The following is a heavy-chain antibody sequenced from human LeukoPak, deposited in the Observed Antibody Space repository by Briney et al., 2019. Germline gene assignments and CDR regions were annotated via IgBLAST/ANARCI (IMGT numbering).Heavy chain of an antibody. CDR2: IGSNGSPT. Sequence: GGSLRLSCAASGFAFSSYNMNWVRQAPGKGLEWISYIGSNGSPTHYADSVGGRFTISRDNAKNSLYLQMNSLRDEDTAVYFCARRPYSDTSGRLSDVWGQGTTVTVSS. CDR1: GFAFSSYN. J-gene: IGHJ6*02. CDR3: ARRPYSDTSGRLSDV. D-gene: IGHD3-22*01. V-gene: IGHV3-48*02.